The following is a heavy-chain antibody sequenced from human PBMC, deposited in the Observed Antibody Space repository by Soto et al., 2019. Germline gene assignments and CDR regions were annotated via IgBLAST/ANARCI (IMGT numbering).Heavy chain of an antibody. CDR2: IYYSGST. Sequence: SETLSLTCTVSGGSISSSSYYWGWIRQPPGKGLEWIGSIYYSGSTYYNPSLKSRVTISVDTSKNQFSLKLSSVTAADTAVYYCARAPIDSGYDFYYFDYWGQGTLVTVSS. CDR3: ARAPIDSGYDFYYFDY. J-gene: IGHJ4*02. CDR1: GGSISSSSYY. D-gene: IGHD5-12*01. V-gene: IGHV4-39*07.